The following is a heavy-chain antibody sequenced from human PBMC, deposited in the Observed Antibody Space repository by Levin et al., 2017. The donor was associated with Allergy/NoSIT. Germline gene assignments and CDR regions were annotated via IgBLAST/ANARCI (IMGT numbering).Heavy chain of an antibody. Sequence: LSLTCAASGFTFSSYAMSWVRQAPGKGLEWVSAISGSGGSTYYADSVKGRFTISRDNSKNTLYLQMNSLRAEDTAVYYCANHGMGSYYGIAYWGQGTLVTVSS. CDR1: GFTFSSYA. CDR3: ANHGMGSYYGIAY. D-gene: IGHD1-26*01. J-gene: IGHJ4*02. CDR2: ISGSGGST. V-gene: IGHV3-23*01.